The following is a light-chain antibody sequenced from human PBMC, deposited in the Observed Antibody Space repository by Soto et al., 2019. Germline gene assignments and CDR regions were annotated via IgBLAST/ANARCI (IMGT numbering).Light chain of an antibody. CDR3: QQYGSSPWT. CDR2: GAS. Sequence: EIVLTQSPGTLSLSPGERATLSCRASQSVSSSYLAWYQQKPGQAPRLLIYGASSMATGIPDRFSGSGSGTDFTLTISRLGPEDFAVYYCQQYGSSPWTFGQGTKVEIK. V-gene: IGKV3-20*01. J-gene: IGKJ1*01. CDR1: QSVSSSY.